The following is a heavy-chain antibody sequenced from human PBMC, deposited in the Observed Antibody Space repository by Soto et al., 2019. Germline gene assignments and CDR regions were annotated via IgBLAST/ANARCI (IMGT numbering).Heavy chain of an antibody. CDR2: INIDGSRI. D-gene: IGHD3-22*01. CDR3: IRGDGDRFDGNGYLGRH. J-gene: IGHJ4*02. V-gene: IGHV3-74*01. CDR1: GFTFSSHW. Sequence: GGSLRLSCAAAGFTFSSHWMHWVRQTPGKGLVWVSRINIDGSRISYADFVKGRCTISRDDAKNTVYMQMNSLRVEDTAVYYYIRGDGDRFDGNGYLGRHWGQGTLVTVSS.